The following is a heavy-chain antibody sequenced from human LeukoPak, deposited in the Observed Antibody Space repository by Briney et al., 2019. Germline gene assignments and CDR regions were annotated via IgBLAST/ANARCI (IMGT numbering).Heavy chain of an antibody. V-gene: IGHV3-15*01. CDR3: TTDFYYDSSGYYRDY. CDR1: GFTFSSYA. J-gene: IGHJ4*02. CDR2: IKSKTDGGTT. Sequence: GGSLRLSCAASGFTFSSYAMSWVRQAPGKGLEWVGRIKSKTDGGTTDYAAPVKGRFTISRDDSKNTLYLQMNSLKTEDTAVYYCTTDFYYDSSGYYRDYWGQGTLVTVSS. D-gene: IGHD3-22*01.